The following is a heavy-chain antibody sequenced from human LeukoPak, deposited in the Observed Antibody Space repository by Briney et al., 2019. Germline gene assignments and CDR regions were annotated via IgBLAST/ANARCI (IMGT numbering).Heavy chain of an antibody. Sequence: PGGSLRLSCAASGFTFSSYGMHWVRQAPGKGLEWVSYISSSSSYTNYADSVKGRFTISRDNAKNSLYLQMNSLRAEDTAVYYCARGDDPNDYWGQGTLVTVSS. V-gene: IGHV3-21*05. CDR2: ISSSSSYT. CDR3: ARGDDPNDY. J-gene: IGHJ4*02. CDR1: GFTFSSYG.